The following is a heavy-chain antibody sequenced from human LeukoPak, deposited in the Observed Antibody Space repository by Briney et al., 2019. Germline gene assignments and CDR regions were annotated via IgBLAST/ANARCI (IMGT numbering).Heavy chain of an antibody. CDR1: GYSFTSYW. D-gene: IGHD2-21*02. CDR3: ARHTSYCGGDCYSYYFDY. CDR2: IYPGDSDT. Sequence: GESLKISCKGSGYSFTSYWIGWVRQMPGKGLEWMGIIYPGDSDTRYSPSFQGQVTISADKSISTAYLQWSSLKASGTAMYYCARHTSYCGGDCYSYYFDYWGQGTLVTVSS. V-gene: IGHV5-51*01. J-gene: IGHJ4*02.